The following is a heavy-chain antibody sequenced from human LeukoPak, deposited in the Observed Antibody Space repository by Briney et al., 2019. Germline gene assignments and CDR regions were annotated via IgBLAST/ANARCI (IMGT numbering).Heavy chain of an antibody. CDR3: ARGRYCSSTSCNDY. CDR1: GGSFSSYY. V-gene: IGHV4-59*01. D-gene: IGHD2-2*01. J-gene: IGHJ4*02. Sequence: PSETLSLTCTVSGGSFSSYYWSWIRQPPGKGLEWIGYIYYSGSTNYNPSLKSRVTISVDTSKNQFSLKLSSVTAADTAVYYCARGRYCSSTSCNDYWGQGTLVTVSS. CDR2: IYYSGST.